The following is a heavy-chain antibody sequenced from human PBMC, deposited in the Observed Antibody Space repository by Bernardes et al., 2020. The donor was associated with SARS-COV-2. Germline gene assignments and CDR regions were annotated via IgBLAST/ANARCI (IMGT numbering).Heavy chain of an antibody. CDR1: GYTFTGYY. CDR3: ARDLLSQQLAVLDY. CDR2: INPNSGGT. J-gene: IGHJ4*02. V-gene: IGHV1-2*02. Sequence: AAVKVSCKASGYTFTGYYMHWVRQAPGQGLEWMGWINPNSGGTNYAQKFQGRVTMTRDTSISTAYMELSRLRSDDTAVYYCARDLLSQQLAVLDYWGQGTLVTVSS. D-gene: IGHD6-13*01.